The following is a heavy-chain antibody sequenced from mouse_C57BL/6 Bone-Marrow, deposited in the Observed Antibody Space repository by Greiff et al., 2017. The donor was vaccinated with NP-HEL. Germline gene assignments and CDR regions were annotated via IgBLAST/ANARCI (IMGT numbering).Heavy chain of an antibody. CDR1: GYAFSSSW. Sequence: VMLVESGPELVKPGASVKISCKASGYAFSSSWMNWVKQRPGKGLEWIGRIYPGDGDTNYNGKFKGKATLTADKSSSTAYMQLSSLTSEDSAVYFCARSTTVPFDYWGQGTTLTVSS. J-gene: IGHJ2*01. CDR2: IYPGDGDT. V-gene: IGHV1-82*01. CDR3: ARSTTVPFDY. D-gene: IGHD1-1*01.